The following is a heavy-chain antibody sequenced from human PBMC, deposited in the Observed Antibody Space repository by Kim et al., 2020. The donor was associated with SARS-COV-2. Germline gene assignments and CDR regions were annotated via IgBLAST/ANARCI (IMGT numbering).Heavy chain of an antibody. CDR2: ISWNSGSI. CDR1: GFTFDDYA. CDR3: ATSSEVTTADAFDI. J-gene: IGHJ3*02. V-gene: IGHV3-9*01. Sequence: GGSLRLSCAASGFTFDDYAMHWVRQAPGKGLEWVSGISWNSGSIGYADSVKGRFTISRDNAKNSLYLQMNSLRAEDTALYYCATSSEVTTADAFDIWGQGTMVTVSS. D-gene: IGHD4-17*01.